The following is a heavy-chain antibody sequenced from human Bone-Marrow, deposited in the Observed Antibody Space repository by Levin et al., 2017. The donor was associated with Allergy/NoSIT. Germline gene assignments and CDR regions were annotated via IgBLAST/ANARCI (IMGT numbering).Heavy chain of an antibody. D-gene: IGHD4-17*01. V-gene: IGHV3-30*18. CDR2: ISYDGSNK. CDR1: GFTFSSYG. J-gene: IGHJ4*02. Sequence: GESLKISCAASGFTFSSYGMHWVRQAPGKGLEWVAVISYDGSNKYYADSVKGRFTISRDNSKNTLYLQMNSLRAEDTAVYYCANTVTTGGSCDYWGQGTLVTVSA. CDR3: ANTVTTGGSCDY.